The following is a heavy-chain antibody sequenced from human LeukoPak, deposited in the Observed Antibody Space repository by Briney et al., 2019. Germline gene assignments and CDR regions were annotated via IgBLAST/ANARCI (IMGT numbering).Heavy chain of an antibody. CDR2: IYYSGST. V-gene: IGHV4-31*03. J-gene: IGHJ4*02. D-gene: IGHD5-18*01. Sequence: KPSETLSLTCTVSGGSISSGGYYWSWIRQHPGKGLEWIGYIYYSGSTYYNPSLKSRVTISVDTSKNQFSLKLSSVTAADTAVYYCAVGTAMVTGYFDYWGQGTLVTVSS. CDR3: AVGTAMVTGYFDY. CDR1: GGSISSGGYY.